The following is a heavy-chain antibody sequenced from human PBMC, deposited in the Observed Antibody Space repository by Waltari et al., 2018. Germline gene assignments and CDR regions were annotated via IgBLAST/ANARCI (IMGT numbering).Heavy chain of an antibody. CDR3: ALDTGALWMDV. J-gene: IGHJ6*02. V-gene: IGHV1-46*01. D-gene: IGHD2-21*01. Sequence: QVQLVQPGAEVKKPGAAEKISCKTSEYTFTSSYIHWVRQAPGQGLEWMGIINPSGGSTIYAQKFEGRVTMTRDTSTSTVYMELSSLRSEDTAVYYCALDTGALWMDVWGQGTTVTVSS. CDR2: INPSGGST. CDR1: EYTFTSSY.